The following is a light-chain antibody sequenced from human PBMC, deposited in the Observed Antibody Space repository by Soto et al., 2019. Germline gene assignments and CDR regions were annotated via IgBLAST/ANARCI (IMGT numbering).Light chain of an antibody. CDR2: DAS. Sequence: DIQMTQSPSTLSASVGHRVSITCRASQSVGNSLAWYQQRPGKAPKLLIFDASTLESGVPSKFSGSGSDTEFTFTISSLQPDDSATDYCPEYNTYGLTSAGGT. CDR1: QSVGNS. V-gene: IGKV1-5*01. CDR3: PEYNTYGLT. J-gene: IGKJ4*02.